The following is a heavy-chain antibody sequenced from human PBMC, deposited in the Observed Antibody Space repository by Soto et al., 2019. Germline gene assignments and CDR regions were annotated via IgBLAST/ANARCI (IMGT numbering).Heavy chain of an antibody. V-gene: IGHV1-3*01. D-gene: IGHD6-19*01. J-gene: IGHJ4*02. CDR1: GYTFTSYA. Sequence: QVQLVQSGAEVTKPGASVKVSCKASGYTFTSYAMHWVRQAPGQRLEWMGRINAGNGNTKYSQKFQGRVTITRDSSASTGYIELSSLSSEDTAVYYCAGDLRSGEVAGPADYWGQGTLVTVSS. CDR2: INAGNGNT. CDR3: AGDLRSGEVAGPADY.